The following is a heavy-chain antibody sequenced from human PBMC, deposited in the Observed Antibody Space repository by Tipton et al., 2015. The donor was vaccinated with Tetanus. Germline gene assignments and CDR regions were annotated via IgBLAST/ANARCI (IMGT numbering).Heavy chain of an antibody. V-gene: IGHV4-34*01. D-gene: IGHD2-2*01. CDR2: VIYDGTS. Sequence: LRLSCTVSGVSARSYYWSWIRQSPDKGLEWLGDVIYDGTSYYNPSLNSRVKISLDTSMNQVSLTLTSVTAADTALYYCARGVPYSTTMGSDWFDPWGQGTLVTVSS. J-gene: IGHJ5*02. CDR1: GVSARSYY. CDR3: ARGVPYSTTMGSDWFDP.